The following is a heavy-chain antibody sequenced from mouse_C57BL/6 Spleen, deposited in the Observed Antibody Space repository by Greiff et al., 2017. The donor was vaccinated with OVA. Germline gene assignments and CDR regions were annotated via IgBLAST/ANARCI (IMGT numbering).Heavy chain of an antibody. V-gene: IGHV2-2*01. D-gene: IGHD1-1*01. CDR2: IWSGGST. Sequence: VQGVESGPGLVQPSQSLSITCTVSGFSLTSYGVHWVRQSPGKGLEWLGVIWSGGSTDYNAAFISRLSISKDNSKSQVFFKMNSLQADDTAIYYCARSITTVVPYFDYWGQGTTLTVSS. CDR1: GFSLTSYG. J-gene: IGHJ2*01. CDR3: ARSITTVVPYFDY.